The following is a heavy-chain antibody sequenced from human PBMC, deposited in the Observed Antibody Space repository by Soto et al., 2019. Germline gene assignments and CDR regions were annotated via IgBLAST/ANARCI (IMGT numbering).Heavy chain of an antibody. CDR1: GYPVTAYY. D-gene: IGHD3-3*01. CDR3: ARGGGVGVAGSAAFDM. J-gene: IGHJ3*02. CDR2: INPATGAA. Sequence: QLHLVQSGAVVKKPGASVTVSCSASGYPVTAYYMHWVRQAPGRGLEWMGGINPATGAAKYTQTFQGRVTMTRDTAPSRVFMELSGPTSEDPAVFYCARGGGVGVAGSAAFDMWGQGTLVTVSS. V-gene: IGHV1-2*02.